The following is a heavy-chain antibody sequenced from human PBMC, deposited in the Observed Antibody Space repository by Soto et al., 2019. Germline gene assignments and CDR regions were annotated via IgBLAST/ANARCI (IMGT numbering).Heavy chain of an antibody. CDR2: IYYSGST. Sequence: PSETLSLTCIASGGSTSSYYWSWTRPPPGKGLEWIGYIYYSGSTNYNPSLKGRVTRSLGTSKNRFSLKQSSVTHEDTDVYSCATDLRVRGVIIGNAYYYGMGGWGRGTRVTVSS. J-gene: IGHJ6*01. D-gene: IGHD3-10*01. V-gene: IGHV4-59*01. CDR3: ATDLRVRGVIIGNAYYYGMGG. CDR1: GGSTSSYY.